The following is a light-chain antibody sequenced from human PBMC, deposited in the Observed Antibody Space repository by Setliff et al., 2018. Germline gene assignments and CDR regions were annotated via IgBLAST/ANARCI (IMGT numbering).Light chain of an antibody. V-gene: IGLV3-21*04. Sequence: SYELTQSPSVSVAPGKTARITCGGDNIGSKSVHWYQRKPGQAPVLVIYYDSDRPSGIPERFSGSNSGNTATLTISGVEAGDEADYYCQVWDSSSNLFVVFGGGTQLTVL. J-gene: IGLJ2*01. CDR1: NIGSKS. CDR3: QVWDSSSNLFVV. CDR2: YDS.